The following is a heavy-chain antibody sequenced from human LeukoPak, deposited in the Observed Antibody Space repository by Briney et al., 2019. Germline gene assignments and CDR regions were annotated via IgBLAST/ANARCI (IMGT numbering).Heavy chain of an antibody. D-gene: IGHD3-22*01. CDR1: GVSFSGYY. V-gene: IGHV4-34*01. Sequence: PSETLSLTCAVYGVSFSGYYWSWLRQPPGKGLEWLGEINHSGSTNYNPSLKSRVTISVDTSKNQFSLKLSSVTAADTAVYYCATRRGIYYYDSSGYYLNWGQGTLVTVSS. CDR2: INHSGST. CDR3: ATRRGIYYYDSSGYYLN. J-gene: IGHJ4*02.